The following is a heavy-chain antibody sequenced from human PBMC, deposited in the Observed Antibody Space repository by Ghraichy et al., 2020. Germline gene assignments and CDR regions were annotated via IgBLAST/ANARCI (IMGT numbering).Heavy chain of an antibody. CDR1: GGSISSYY. J-gene: IGHJ3*02. CDR3: ARGFAPGSGWYGNAFDI. Sequence: SETLSLTCTVAGGSISSYYWSWIRQPPGKGLEWIGYIYYSGSTNYNPSLKSRVTISVDTSKNHFSLKLSSVTAADTAVYYCARGFAPGSGWYGNAFDIWGQGTMVTVSS. CDR2: IYYSGST. D-gene: IGHD6-19*01. V-gene: IGHV4-59*01.